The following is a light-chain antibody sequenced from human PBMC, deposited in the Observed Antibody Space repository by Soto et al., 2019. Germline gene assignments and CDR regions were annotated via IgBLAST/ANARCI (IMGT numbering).Light chain of an antibody. CDR2: GAS. V-gene: IGKV3-15*01. Sequence: EVVMTQSPATLSVSPGDTATLACRASRTVSVNVAWYQQKPGQAPRLLIFGASTRATGIPARFSGGGSRTEFTLTVSSLQSEDFAVYYCQQYSSWPPLAFGGGTKVEI. CDR3: QQYSSWPPLA. CDR1: RTVSVN. J-gene: IGKJ4*01.